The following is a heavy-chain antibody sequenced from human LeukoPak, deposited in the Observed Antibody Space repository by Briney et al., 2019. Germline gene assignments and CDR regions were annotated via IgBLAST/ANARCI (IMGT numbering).Heavy chain of an antibody. CDR3: ASLTTYYYYYMEV. Sequence: GGSLRLSCAASGFTFSSYSMNWVRQAPGKGLEWVSYISSSSSIIYYVDSVKGRFTISRDNAKNSLYLQMNSLRAEDTAVYYCASLTTYYYYYMEVWGKGTTVTVSS. V-gene: IGHV3-48*01. D-gene: IGHD3-22*01. CDR2: ISSSSSII. CDR1: GFTFSSYS. J-gene: IGHJ6*03.